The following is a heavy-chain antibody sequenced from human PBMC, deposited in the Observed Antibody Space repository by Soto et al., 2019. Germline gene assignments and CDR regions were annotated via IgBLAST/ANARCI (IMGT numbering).Heavy chain of an antibody. CDR3: ARYSSSWDVSYYGMAV. J-gene: IGHJ6*02. Sequence: QVQLVQSGAEVKKPGASVKVSCKASGYTFTSYGISWVRQAPGQGLEWMGWISAYNGNTNYAQKLQGRVTMTTDTXTXXAYMELRSLRSDDTAVYYCARYSSSWDVSYYGMAVWGQGTTVTVSS. CDR2: ISAYNGNT. CDR1: GYTFTSYG. V-gene: IGHV1-18*01. D-gene: IGHD6-13*01.